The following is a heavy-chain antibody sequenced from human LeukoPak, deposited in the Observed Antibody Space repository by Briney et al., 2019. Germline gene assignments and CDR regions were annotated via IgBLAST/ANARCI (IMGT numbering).Heavy chain of an antibody. CDR1: GGSISSYY. J-gene: IGHJ6*03. CDR3: ARLYYYYWSGYYPANYYYYYYMDV. V-gene: IGHV4-4*09. CDR2: IYTSGST. Sequence: SETLSLTCTVSGGSISSYYWSWIRQPPGKGLEWIGYIYTSGSTNYNPSLKSRVTISVDTSKNQFSLKLSSVTAADTAVYYCARLYYYYWSGYYPANYYYYYYMDVWGKGTTVTVSS. D-gene: IGHD3-3*01.